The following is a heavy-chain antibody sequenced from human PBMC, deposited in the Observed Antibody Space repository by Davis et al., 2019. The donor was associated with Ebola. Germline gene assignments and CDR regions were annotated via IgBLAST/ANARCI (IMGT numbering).Heavy chain of an antibody. J-gene: IGHJ4*02. Sequence: GESLKISCAASGFSFSSYTMNWVRQAPGKGLEWVSSISSSGSTINYADSVKGRFTISRDNAKNSLYLQMNSLRAEDTAVYYCARGLYCSGGSCYSGLDYWGQGTLVTVSS. CDR2: ISSSGSTI. V-gene: IGHV3-48*04. CDR3: ARGLYCSGGSCYSGLDY. D-gene: IGHD2-15*01. CDR1: GFSFSSYT.